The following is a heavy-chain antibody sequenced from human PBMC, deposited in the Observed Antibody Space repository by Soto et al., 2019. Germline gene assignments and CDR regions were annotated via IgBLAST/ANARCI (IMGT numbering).Heavy chain of an antibody. D-gene: IGHD2-2*01. J-gene: IGHJ6*02. CDR3: ARRSYQLLWGGYYYGMDV. CDR1: GFTFSSYW. V-gene: IGHV3-74*01. CDR2: INSDGSST. Sequence: EVQLVESGGGLVQPGGSLRLSCAASGFTFSSYWMHWVRQAPGKGLVWVSRINSDGSSTSYADSVNGRFTISRDNAKNTLYLQMNSLRAEDTAVYYCARRSYQLLWGGYYYGMDVWGQGTTVTVSS.